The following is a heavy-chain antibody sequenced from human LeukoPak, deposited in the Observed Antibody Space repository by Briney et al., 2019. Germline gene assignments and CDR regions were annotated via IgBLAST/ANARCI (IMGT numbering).Heavy chain of an antibody. D-gene: IGHD2-2*01. CDR2: IYPGEYDT. J-gene: IGHJ4*02. CDR3: ARHVVAAAPGGY. CDR1: GYSFTSYL. V-gene: IGHV5-51*01. Sequence: GESLKISCKGSGYSFTSYLIGLVRQMPGKGVEWVGIIYPGEYDTRYSPSFQGQVTISADKSISTAYLQWSSLKASDTARYYCARHVVAAAPGGYWGQGTLVTVSS.